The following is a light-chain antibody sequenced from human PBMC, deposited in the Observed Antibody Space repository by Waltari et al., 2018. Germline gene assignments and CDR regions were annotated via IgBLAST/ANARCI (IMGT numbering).Light chain of an antibody. J-gene: IGKJ2*01. CDR3: EQDNNWPRGT. Sequence: EIVMTQSPATLSVSPGERATLPCRASKSVSRNLAWYQQKPGQAPRLLIYGAPHRATGSPSRFSGGGSGPEFALTISSLQSEDFAVYDGEQDNNWPRGTFGQGTKLEIK. CDR1: KSVSRN. CDR2: GAP. V-gene: IGKV3-15*01.